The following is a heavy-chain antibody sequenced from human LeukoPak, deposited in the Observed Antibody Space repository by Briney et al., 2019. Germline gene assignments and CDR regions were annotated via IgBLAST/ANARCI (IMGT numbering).Heavy chain of an antibody. CDR1: GFTFSSYS. J-gene: IGHJ4*02. Sequence: PGGSLRLPCAASGFTFSSYSMNWVRQAPGKGLEWVSSISSSSSYIYYADSVKGRFTISRDNAKNSLYLQMNSLRAEDTAVYYCARVSDYGDYVFDYWGQGTLVTVSS. D-gene: IGHD4-17*01. CDR2: ISSSSSYI. V-gene: IGHV3-21*01. CDR3: ARVSDYGDYVFDY.